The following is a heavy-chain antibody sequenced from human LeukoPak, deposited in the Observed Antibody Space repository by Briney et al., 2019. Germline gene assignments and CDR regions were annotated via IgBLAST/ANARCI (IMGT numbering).Heavy chain of an antibody. CDR1: GGTFSSYA. D-gene: IGHD5-18*01. Sequence: GASVKVSCKASGGTFSSYAISWVRQAPGQGLEWMGGIIPIFGTANYAQKFQGRVTITADESTSTAYMELSSLRSEDTAVYYCARGADVDTAMVRGGYYFDYWGQGTLVTVSS. CDR3: ARGADVDTAMVRGGYYFDY. J-gene: IGHJ4*02. CDR2: IIPIFGTA. V-gene: IGHV1-69*13.